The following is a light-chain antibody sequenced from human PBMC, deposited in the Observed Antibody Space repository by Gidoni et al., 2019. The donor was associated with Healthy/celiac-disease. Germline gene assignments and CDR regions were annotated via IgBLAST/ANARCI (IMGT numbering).Light chain of an antibody. V-gene: IGLV1-40*01. Sequence: VPTQPPPATGAPRPRLTISCTGSSSNIGAGYDVHWYQQLPGTAPKLLIYGNSNRPSGVPDRFSGSKSGTSASLAISGLQAEDEADYYCQSYDSSLSGGVFGGGTKLTVL. CDR3: QSYDSSLSGGV. J-gene: IGLJ3*02. CDR1: SSNIGAGYD. CDR2: GNS.